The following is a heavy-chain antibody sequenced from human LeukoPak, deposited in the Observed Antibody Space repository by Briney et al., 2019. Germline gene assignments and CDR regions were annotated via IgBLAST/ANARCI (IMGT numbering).Heavy chain of an antibody. Sequence: PSETLSLTCTVSGGSIRSSSYYWGWIRQPPGKGLEWVGSIYYSGSTYYNPSLKSRVTISVDTSKNQFSLKLSSVTAADTAVYYCARHPPYPNVEMATILAGAFDIWGQGTMVTVSS. V-gene: IGHV4-39*01. CDR2: IYYSGST. CDR1: GGSIRSSSYY. D-gene: IGHD5-24*01. J-gene: IGHJ3*02. CDR3: ARHPPYPNVEMATILAGAFDI.